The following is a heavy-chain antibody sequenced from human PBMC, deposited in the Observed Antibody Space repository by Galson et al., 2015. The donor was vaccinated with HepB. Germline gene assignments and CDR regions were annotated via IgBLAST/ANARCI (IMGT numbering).Heavy chain of an antibody. J-gene: IGHJ4*02. D-gene: IGHD4-23*01. CDR2: ISSSSSYI. CDR3: ARDLRDYGGKKGTFDY. V-gene: IGHV3-21*01. CDR1: GFTFSSYS. Sequence: SLRLSCAASGFTFSSYSMNWVRQAPGKGLEWVSSISSSSSYIYYADSVKGRFTISRDNAKNSLYLQMNSLRAEDTAVYYCARDLRDYGGKKGTFDYWGQGTLVTVSS.